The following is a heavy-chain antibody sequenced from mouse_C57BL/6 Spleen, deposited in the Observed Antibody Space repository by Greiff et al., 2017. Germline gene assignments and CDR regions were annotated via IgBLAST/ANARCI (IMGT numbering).Heavy chain of an antibody. CDR2: IHPNSGST. V-gene: IGHV1-64*01. CDR3: ARGTRNWDVAY. D-gene: IGHD4-1*01. CDR1: GYTFTSYW. J-gene: IGHJ3*01. Sequence: QVQLQQPGAELVKPGASVKLSCKASGYTFTSYWMHWVKQRPGQGLEWIGMIHPNSGSTNYNEKFKSKATLTVDKSSSTAYMQLSSLTSEDSAVYYCARGTRNWDVAYWGQGTLVTVSA.